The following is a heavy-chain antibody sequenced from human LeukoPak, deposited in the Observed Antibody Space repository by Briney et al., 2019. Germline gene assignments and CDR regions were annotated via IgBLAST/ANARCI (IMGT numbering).Heavy chain of an antibody. CDR1: GYTFSSYS. Sequence: PGGSLRLSCVASGYTFSSYSINWVRQAPGKGLEWVSSISVRSNYIYYADSVRGRFSISRDDARVSLYLQMNSLRAEDTAVYYCVRLRRNSDTSGFYYYYDFWGQGTLVTVSS. CDR2: ISVRSNYI. CDR3: VRLRRNSDTSGFYYYYDF. D-gene: IGHD3-22*01. V-gene: IGHV3-21*01. J-gene: IGHJ4*02.